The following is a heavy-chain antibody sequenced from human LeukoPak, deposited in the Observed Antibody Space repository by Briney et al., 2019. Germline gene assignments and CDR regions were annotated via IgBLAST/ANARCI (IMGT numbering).Heavy chain of an antibody. CDR1: GFTFSGSA. CDR2: IRSKANSYAT. V-gene: IGHV3-73*01. CDR3: TRHGDIVVVPAAISYYYYGMDV. J-gene: IGHJ6*04. D-gene: IGHD2-2*01. Sequence: PGGSLKLSCAASGFTFSGSAMHWVRQASGKGLEWVGRIRSKANSYATAYAASVKGRFTISRDDSKNTAYLQMNSLKTEDTAVYYCTRHGDIVVVPAAISYYYYGMDVWGKGITVTVSS.